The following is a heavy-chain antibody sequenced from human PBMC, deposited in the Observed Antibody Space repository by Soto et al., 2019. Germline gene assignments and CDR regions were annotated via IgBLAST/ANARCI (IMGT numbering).Heavy chain of an antibody. D-gene: IGHD2-2*02. Sequence: PGGSLRLSCVASGLTFSGSAMHWVRQASGKGLEWVGRIRNKANNYATAFGASVKGRFTISRDDSKNTAYLQMNSLKIEDTAIYYCITSVRDTCLDYWGPGPLVTVSS. V-gene: IGHV3-73*01. CDR1: GLTFSGSA. CDR3: ITSVRDTCLDY. J-gene: IGHJ4*02. CDR2: IRNKANNYAT.